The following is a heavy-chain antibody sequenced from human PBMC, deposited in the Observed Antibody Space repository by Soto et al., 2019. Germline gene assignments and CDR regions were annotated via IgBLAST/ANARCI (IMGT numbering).Heavy chain of an antibody. Sequence: QITLKESGPTLVKPTQTLTLTCTFSGFSLSTREVGVGWIRQPPGKDLEWLAVIYWDDSKHYSPSLKSRVTITKDTSKNQVVLAVTNMDPVDTAIYYCAHAYDGTSRYWGQGTLVTVSS. CDR1: GFSLSTREVG. J-gene: IGHJ4*02. D-gene: IGHD3-22*01. CDR2: IYWDDSK. CDR3: AHAYDGTSRY. V-gene: IGHV2-5*02.